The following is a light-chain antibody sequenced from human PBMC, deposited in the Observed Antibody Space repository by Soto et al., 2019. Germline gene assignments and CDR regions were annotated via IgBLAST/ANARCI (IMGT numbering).Light chain of an antibody. Sequence: EIVLTQSPGTLTLSPGERATLSCRASQSVSTNYLAWYQQKPGQPPRLLISESSSRATGIPDRFSGSWSGTDFTLTISSLQPDDVALYYGQLDGRSPPSWTFGQGTKVEIK. J-gene: IGKJ1*01. CDR1: QSVSTNY. V-gene: IGKV3-20*01. CDR3: QLDGRSPPSWT. CDR2: ESS.